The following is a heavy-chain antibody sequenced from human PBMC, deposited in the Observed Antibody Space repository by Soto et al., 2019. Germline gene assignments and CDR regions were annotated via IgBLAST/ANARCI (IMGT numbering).Heavy chain of an antibody. D-gene: IGHD2-2*01. CDR3: ARNKGYCSSTSCYGMDV. Sequence: ESLKISCKGAGYSLTSYWIVWVRQIPGKGLEWMGTIYPGDSDTRYSPSFQGQVTISADKSISTAYLQWNSLKASDTAMYFCARNKGYCSSTSCYGMDVWGQGAAVTVSS. J-gene: IGHJ6*02. CDR1: GYSLTSYW. V-gene: IGHV5-51*01. CDR2: IYPGDSDT.